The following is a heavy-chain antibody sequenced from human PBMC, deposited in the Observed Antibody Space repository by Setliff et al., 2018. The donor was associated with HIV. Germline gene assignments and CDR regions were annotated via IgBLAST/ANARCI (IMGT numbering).Heavy chain of an antibody. CDR3: ARGPPGSSIGWYVGY. J-gene: IGHJ4*02. D-gene: IGHD6-19*01. V-gene: IGHV4-34*01. Sequence: SETLSLTCAVYGGSFSGFYWNWIRQPPGKGLEWIGEINHSGSTNYNPSLKSRVTISVDTSKNPFSLRLSSVIAADTAVYYCARGPPGSSIGWYVGYWGQGTLVTVSS. CDR2: INHSGST. CDR1: GGSFSGFY.